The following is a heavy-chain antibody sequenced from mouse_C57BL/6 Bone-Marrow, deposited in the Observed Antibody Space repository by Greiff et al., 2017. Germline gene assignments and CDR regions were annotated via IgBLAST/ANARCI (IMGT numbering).Heavy chain of an antibody. D-gene: IGHD1-1*01. CDR3: ARDPVVNYFDY. J-gene: IGHJ2*01. Sequence: EVMLVESGGGLVKPGGSLKLSCAASGFTFSSYAMSWVRQTPEKRLEWVATISDGGSYTYYPDNVKGRFTISRDNAKNNLYLQMSHLKSEDTAMYYCARDPVVNYFDYWGQGTTLTVSS. CDR1: GFTFSSYA. V-gene: IGHV5-4*01. CDR2: ISDGGSYT.